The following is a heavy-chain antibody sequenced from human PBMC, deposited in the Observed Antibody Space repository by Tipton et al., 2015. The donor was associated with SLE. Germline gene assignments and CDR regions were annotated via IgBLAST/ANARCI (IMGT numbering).Heavy chain of an antibody. J-gene: IGHJ4*02. Sequence: TLSLTCAVSGYSLTSGHYWGWIRQPPGKGLEWIGSISHSGSTYYNPSLQSRVSLSVDTSKNQVFLRLNSVTAADTSIYYCARHDYDDNGYYMHYFDYWGQGTLVAVSS. D-gene: IGHD3-22*01. CDR1: GYSLTSGHY. CDR3: ARHDYDDNGYYMHYFDY. V-gene: IGHV4-38-2*01. CDR2: ISHSGST.